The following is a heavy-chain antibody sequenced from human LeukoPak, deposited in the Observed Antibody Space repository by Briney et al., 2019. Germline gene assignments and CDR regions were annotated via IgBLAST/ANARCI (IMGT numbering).Heavy chain of an antibody. CDR2: INHSGST. D-gene: IGHD3-3*01. CDR1: GGSFSGYY. V-gene: IGHV4-34*01. CDR3: ARGRRNNVLRFLEWYAGGYGY. Sequence: SETLSLTCAVYGGSFSGYYWSWIRQPPGKGLEWVGEINHSGSTNYNPSLKSRVTISVDTSKNQFSLKLSSVTAADTAVYYCARGRRNNVLRFLEWYAGGYGYWGQRTLVTVSS. J-gene: IGHJ4*02.